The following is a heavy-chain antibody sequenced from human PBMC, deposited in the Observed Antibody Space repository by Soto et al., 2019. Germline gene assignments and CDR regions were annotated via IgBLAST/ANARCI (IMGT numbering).Heavy chain of an antibody. V-gene: IGHV1-58*02. Sequence: GASVKVSCKASGFTFTSSAMQWVRQARGQRLEWIGWIVVGSGNTNYAQKFQERVTITGDMSTSTAYMELSSVTAADTAVYYCARDRGDGFDYWGQGTLVTVSS. CDR2: IVVGSGNT. CDR3: ARDRGDGFDY. D-gene: IGHD3-3*01. J-gene: IGHJ4*02. CDR1: GFTFTSSA.